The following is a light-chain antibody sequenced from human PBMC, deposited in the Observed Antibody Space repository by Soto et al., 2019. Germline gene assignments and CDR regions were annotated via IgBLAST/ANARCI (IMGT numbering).Light chain of an antibody. CDR3: QPRRTWLALT. Sequence: EIVLTQSPATLSLSPGARATLSCRASQNVNTYLAWYQQKPGQAPRLLISEASNRAPGIPARFNGSGSGTGFTLTLSSLQPEEFAVYYCQPRRTWLALTFGGGTKVEIK. CDR1: QNVNTY. J-gene: IGKJ4*01. V-gene: IGKV3-11*01. CDR2: EAS.